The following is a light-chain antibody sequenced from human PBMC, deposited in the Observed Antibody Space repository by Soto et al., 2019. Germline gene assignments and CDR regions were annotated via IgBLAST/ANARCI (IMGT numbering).Light chain of an antibody. CDR2: GAS. CDR1: QSISGY. V-gene: IGKV1-39*01. CDR3: QQSYSTPHP. Sequence: DIQMTQSPSSLSASVGDKVTITCRASQSISGYLNWYQQKSGKAPKVLIYGASSLKSGVPARFSGSASGTLFTLTISSLQPEDFATYYCQQSYSTPHPFGQGTKLEIK. J-gene: IGKJ2*01.